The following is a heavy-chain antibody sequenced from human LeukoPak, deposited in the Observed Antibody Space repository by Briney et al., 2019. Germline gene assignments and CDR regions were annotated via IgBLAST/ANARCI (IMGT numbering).Heavy chain of an antibody. J-gene: IGHJ4*02. V-gene: IGHV3-21*01. CDR1: GFTFSSYS. CDR3: ARDQYLAYCGGDCYSGQFDY. D-gene: IGHD2-21*02. Sequence: GGSRRLSCAASGFTFSSYSMHWVRQAPGKGLEWVSSISSSSSYIYYADSVKGRFTISRDNAKNSLYLQMNSLRAEDTAVYYCARDQYLAYCGGDCYSGQFDYWGQGILVTVSS. CDR2: ISSSSSYI.